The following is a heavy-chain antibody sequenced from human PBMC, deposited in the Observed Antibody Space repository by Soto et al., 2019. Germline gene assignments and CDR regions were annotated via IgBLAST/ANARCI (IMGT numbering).Heavy chain of an antibody. CDR2: VNYNGNA. Sequence: QLQLQEPGPGLVKASETLSLICSVSGGSITDNNYYWGWIRQSPGKGLELIGSVNYNGNAYYNPSLKDRSNIFVDTSRTQFSLRLSSVTASDSAVYYCVGQSRRKAATGTRLMAWFDPWGRGTLVTVSS. V-gene: IGHV4-39*01. CDR1: GGSITDNNYY. D-gene: IGHD6-13*01. J-gene: IGHJ5*02. CDR3: VGQSRRKAATGTRLMAWFDP.